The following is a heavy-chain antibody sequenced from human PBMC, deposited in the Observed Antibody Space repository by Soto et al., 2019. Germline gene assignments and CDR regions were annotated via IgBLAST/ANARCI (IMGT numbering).Heavy chain of an antibody. Sequence: GGSLRLSCAASGFTFSRYTMHWFRQPPGRGLEWVAVLSYDGSDEYYADSVKGRFTVSRDNSKNTLSLQMNSLRAEDTAVYFCAREFYPADTAMVKLFDPWGQGTLVTVSS. CDR3: AREFYPADTAMVKLFDP. CDR2: LSYDGSDE. J-gene: IGHJ5*02. V-gene: IGHV3-30-3*01. CDR1: GFTFSRYT. D-gene: IGHD5-18*01.